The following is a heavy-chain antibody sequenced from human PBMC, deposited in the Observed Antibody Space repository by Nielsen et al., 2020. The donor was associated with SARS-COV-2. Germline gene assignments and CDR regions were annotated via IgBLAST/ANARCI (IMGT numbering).Heavy chain of an antibody. CDR1: GFTFSRYD. Sequence: GESLKISCAASGFTFSRYDMRWVRQAPGKGLEWVSAISDSGGSTYYADSVKRRFTISRDNSKNTLDLQINSLRDEDTAVYYCAKSTRTGTYYGMDVWGQGTTVTVSS. J-gene: IGHJ6*02. D-gene: IGHD2-2*01. CDR3: AKSTRTGTYYGMDV. CDR2: ISDSGGST. V-gene: IGHV3-23*01.